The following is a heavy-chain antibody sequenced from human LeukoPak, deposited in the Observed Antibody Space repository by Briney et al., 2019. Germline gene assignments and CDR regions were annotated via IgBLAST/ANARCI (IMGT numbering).Heavy chain of an antibody. CDR1: GFTFSDYY. CDR3: ARAGPRGGVFGY. V-gene: IGHV3-11*04. D-gene: IGHD3-16*01. J-gene: IGHJ4*02. CDR2: ISSSGSTI. Sequence: GGSLRLSCAASGFTFSDYYKSWVRQASGKGMEWVSYISSSGSTIYYADSVKGRFTISRDNAKNSLYLQMNSLRAEDTAVYYCARAGPRGGVFGYWGQGTLVTVSS.